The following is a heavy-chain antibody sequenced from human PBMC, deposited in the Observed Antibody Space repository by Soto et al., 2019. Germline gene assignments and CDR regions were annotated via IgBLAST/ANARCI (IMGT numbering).Heavy chain of an antibody. CDR1: GGTFSSYA. Sequence: QVQLVQSGAEVKKPGSSVKVSCKASGGTFSSYAISWVRQAPGQGLEWMGGIIPIPGTANYAQKFQGRVTITADESTSTAYMALSSVRSVDTAVYYCARSQGSCTSLEIYYFDYGMDDWGQGTTVTVSS. J-gene: IGHJ6*02. D-gene: IGHD2-2*01. CDR2: IIPIPGTA. CDR3: ARSQGSCTSLEIYYFDYGMDD. V-gene: IGHV1-69*01.